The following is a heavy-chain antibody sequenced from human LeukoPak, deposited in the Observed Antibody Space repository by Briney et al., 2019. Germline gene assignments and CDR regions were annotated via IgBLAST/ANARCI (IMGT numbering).Heavy chain of an antibody. J-gene: IGHJ1*01. D-gene: IGHD6-13*01. CDR2: IYYSGSI. CDR3: ARDRGYSSSARYFQH. V-gene: IGHV4-59*11. CDR1: GGSMTSHY. Sequence: PSETLSLTCTVSGGSMTSHYWSWLRQPPGKGLEWIGYIYYSGSIKYNPSLKSRVTISIDTSKNRFSLKVSSVTAADTAVYFCARDRGYSSSARYFQHWGQGTLVTVSS.